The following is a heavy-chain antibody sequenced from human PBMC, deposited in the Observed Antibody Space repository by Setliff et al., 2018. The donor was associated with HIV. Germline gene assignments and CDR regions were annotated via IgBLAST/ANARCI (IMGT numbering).Heavy chain of an antibody. D-gene: IGHD6-19*01. CDR1: GLTLGDYT. CDR2: IRSKTYGGTT. CDR3: SRDSGYSSGSPRPFDY. J-gene: IGHJ4*02. V-gene: IGHV3-49*03. Sequence: QSGGSLRLSCTGSGLTLGDYTMSWFRQAPGKGLEWVGFIRSKTYGGTTEYAASVKGRFIISRDDSKGIAYLQMNSLKVEDTAVYYCSRDSGYSSGSPRPFDYWGQGTLVTVSS.